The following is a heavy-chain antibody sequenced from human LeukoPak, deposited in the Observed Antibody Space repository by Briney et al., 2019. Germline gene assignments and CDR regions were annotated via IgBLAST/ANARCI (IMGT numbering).Heavy chain of an antibody. CDR2: IDGTSNYI. CDR3: ATAGNYRFDY. Sequence: GGSLRLSCAASGFTFSSHSMNWVREAPGKGLEWVSSIDGTSNYIYYADSVKGRYTISRDNAKNSLYLQMNSLRAEDTAVYYCATAGNYRFDYWGQGTLVTVSS. D-gene: IGHD1-7*01. J-gene: IGHJ4*02. CDR1: GFTFSSHS. V-gene: IGHV3-21*01.